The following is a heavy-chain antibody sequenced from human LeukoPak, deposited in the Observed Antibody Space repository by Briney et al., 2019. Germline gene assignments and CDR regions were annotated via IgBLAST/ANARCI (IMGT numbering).Heavy chain of an antibody. CDR2: ISGSGNYI. J-gene: IGHJ6*03. CDR1: EVTFSTYT. D-gene: IGHD3-10*01. V-gene: IGHV3-21*01. CDR3: AREAYGPDYYMDV. Sequence: PGGSLRLSCAASEVTFSTYTMTWVRQAPGKGLEWVSSISGSGNYIYYADSLKGRFTISRDNAKNTLYLHMSNLRAEDTAVYYCAREAYGPDYYMDVWGKGTTVTISS.